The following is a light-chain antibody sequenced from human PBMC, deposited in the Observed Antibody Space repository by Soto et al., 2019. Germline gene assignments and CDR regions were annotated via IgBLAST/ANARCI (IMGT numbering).Light chain of an antibody. Sequence: DIQMTQSPSTLSASVGDRVTITCRASQSISSWLAWYQQKLGRAPRLLIYDASSLESGVPSRFSGSGSGTEFILTISSLQSEDFEVYYCQQYDIWPPTFGQGTKVDIK. CDR3: QQYDIWPPT. CDR1: QSISSW. J-gene: IGKJ1*01. V-gene: IGKV1-5*01. CDR2: DAS.